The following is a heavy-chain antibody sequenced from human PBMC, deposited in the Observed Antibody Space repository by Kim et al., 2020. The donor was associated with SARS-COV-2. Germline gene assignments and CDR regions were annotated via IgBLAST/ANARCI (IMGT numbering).Heavy chain of an antibody. CDR3: ARLGEGYCTSTSCESGFDY. V-gene: IGHV5-51*01. Sequence: GESLKISCKHSGYIFTNNWIAWVRQMPGKGLEWMGIIYPGDSDTTYIPSFKGQVTISVDISINTAYLQWSNLKAPDTAIYYCARLGEGYCTSTSCESGFDYWGQGTLVTVSS. CDR1: GYIFTNNW. D-gene: IGHD2-2*01. CDR2: IYPGDSDT. J-gene: IGHJ4*02.